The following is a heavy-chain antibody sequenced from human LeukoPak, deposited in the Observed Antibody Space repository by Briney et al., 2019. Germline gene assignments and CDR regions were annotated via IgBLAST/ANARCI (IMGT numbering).Heavy chain of an antibody. CDR2: MNPSGGST. Sequence: ASVKVSCKASGYTFTSYYMHWVRQAPGQGLEWMGIMNPSGGSTSYAQKFQGRVTMTRDMSTSTVYMELSSLRSEDTAVYYCARDITGTTRIFDYWGQGTLVTVSS. V-gene: IGHV1-46*01. J-gene: IGHJ4*02. CDR3: ARDITGTTRIFDY. CDR1: GYTFTSYY. D-gene: IGHD1-7*01.